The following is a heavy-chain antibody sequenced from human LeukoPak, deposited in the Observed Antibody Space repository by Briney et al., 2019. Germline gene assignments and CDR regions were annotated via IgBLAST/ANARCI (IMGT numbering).Heavy chain of an antibody. D-gene: IGHD6-6*01. CDR3: AKGSTSIAARWWYFDL. Sequence: GGSLRLSCAASGFTFSSYAMSWVRQAPGKGLEWVSAISGSGGSTYYADSVKGRFTISRDNSKNTLYLQMNSLRAEDTAVYYCAKGSTSIAARWWYFDLWGRGTLVTVSS. J-gene: IGHJ2*01. V-gene: IGHV3-23*01. CDR2: ISGSGGST. CDR1: GFTFSSYA.